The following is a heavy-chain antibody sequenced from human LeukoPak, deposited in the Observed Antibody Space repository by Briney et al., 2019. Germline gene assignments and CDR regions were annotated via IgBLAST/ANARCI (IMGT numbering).Heavy chain of an antibody. D-gene: IGHD4-17*01. CDR3: ARGRPYGDSYYYYGMDV. J-gene: IGHJ6*02. Sequence: GGSLRLSCAASGFTVSSNYMSWVRQAPGKGLEWVSVIYSGGSTYYADSVKGRFTISRHNSKNTLYLQMNSLRAEDTAVYYCARGRPYGDSYYYYGMDVWGQGTTVTVSS. CDR2: IYSGGST. V-gene: IGHV3-53*04. CDR1: GFTVSSNY.